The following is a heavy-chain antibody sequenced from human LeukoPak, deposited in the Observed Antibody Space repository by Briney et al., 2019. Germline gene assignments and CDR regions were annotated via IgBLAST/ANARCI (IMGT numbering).Heavy chain of an antibody. D-gene: IGHD4-23*01. CDR1: GFSFSSYG. V-gene: IGHV3-30*18. Sequence: GGSLRLSCAASGFSFSSYGMHWVRQAPGKGLEWVAVISYDGSNKYYADSVKGRFTISRDNSKNTLYLQMNSLRAEDTAVYYCANLLRWEPYWGQGTLVTVSS. J-gene: IGHJ4*02. CDR2: ISYDGSNK. CDR3: ANLLRWEPY.